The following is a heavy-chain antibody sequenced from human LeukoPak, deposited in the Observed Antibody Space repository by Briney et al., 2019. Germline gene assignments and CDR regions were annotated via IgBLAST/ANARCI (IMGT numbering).Heavy chain of an antibody. J-gene: IGHJ4*02. CDR1: GFTFSSYG. Sequence: PGRSLRLSCAASGFTFSSYGMHWVRQAPGKGLEWVAVISYDGSNKYYADSVKGRFTISRDNSRNTLYLQMNSLRPEDTAVYYCAKAIWVAATSSWFCLDYWGQGTLVTVSS. CDR2: ISYDGSNK. CDR3: AKAIWVAATSSWFCLDY. V-gene: IGHV3-30*18. D-gene: IGHD3-10*01.